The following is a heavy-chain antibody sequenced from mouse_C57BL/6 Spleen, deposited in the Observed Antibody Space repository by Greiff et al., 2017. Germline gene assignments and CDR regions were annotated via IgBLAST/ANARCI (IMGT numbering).Heavy chain of an antibody. CDR3: AGSNPYAMDY. V-gene: IGHV2-2*01. D-gene: IGHD2-1*01. J-gene: IGHJ4*01. CDR1: GFSLTSYG. CDR2: IWSGGST. Sequence: QVQLQQSGPGLVQPSQSLSITCTVSGFSLTSYGVHWVRQSPGKGLEWLGVIWSGGSTDYNAAFISRLSISKDNSKSQVFFKMNSLQADDTAIYXCAGSNPYAMDYWGQGTSVTVSS.